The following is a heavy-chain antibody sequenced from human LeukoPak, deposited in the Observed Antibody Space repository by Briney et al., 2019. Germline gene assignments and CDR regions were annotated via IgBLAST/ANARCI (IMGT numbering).Heavy chain of an antibody. CDR1: GGSISSRNSY. Sequence: SETLSLTCTVSGGSISSRNSYWGWIRQPPGKGLEWIGSIYVSGNAYYTPSLKSRLSISVDTSKNQLSLQLSSVTAADTAVYYCAREEEDWNDFVSFDYWGQGILVTVSS. D-gene: IGHD1-1*01. J-gene: IGHJ4*02. V-gene: IGHV4-39*07. CDR3: AREEEDWNDFVSFDY. CDR2: IYVSGNA.